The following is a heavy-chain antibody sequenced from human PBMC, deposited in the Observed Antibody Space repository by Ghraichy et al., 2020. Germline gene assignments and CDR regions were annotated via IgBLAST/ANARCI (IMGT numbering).Heavy chain of an antibody. Sequence: GGSLRLSCAASGFTFSSYSMNWVRQAPGKGLEWVSSISSSSSYIYYADSVKGRFTISRDNAKNSLYLQMNSLRAEDTAVYYCARHYDSSGYSFRAEYYFDYWGQGTLVTVSS. D-gene: IGHD3-22*01. CDR1: GFTFSSYS. CDR2: ISSSSSYI. V-gene: IGHV3-21*01. CDR3: ARHYDSSGYSFRAEYYFDY. J-gene: IGHJ4*02.